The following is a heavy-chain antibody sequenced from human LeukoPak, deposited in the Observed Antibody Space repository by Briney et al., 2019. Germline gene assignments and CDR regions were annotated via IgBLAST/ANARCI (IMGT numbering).Heavy chain of an antibody. V-gene: IGHV5-51*01. CDR1: GYSFTSYW. D-gene: IGHD3-9*01. CDR2: IHPGDSDS. Sequence: GESLKISCKGSGYSFTSYWIGWVRQGPGKGLEGMGIIHPGDSDSRYSPSFQGQITISAGKSIITAYLQWSSLKASDTAMYYCARQYYDILTGPNWFDTWGQGTLVTVSS. CDR3: ARQYYDILTGPNWFDT. J-gene: IGHJ5*02.